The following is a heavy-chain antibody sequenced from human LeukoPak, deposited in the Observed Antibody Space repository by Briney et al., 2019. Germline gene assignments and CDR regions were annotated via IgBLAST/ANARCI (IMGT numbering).Heavy chain of an antibody. D-gene: IGHD4-17*01. CDR3: AKDRMTTVTLFAFDI. V-gene: IGHV3-30*18. CDR1: GFTFSSYG. Sequence: PGRSLRLSCAASGFTFSSYGMHWVRQAPGKGLEWVAVISYDGSNKYYADSVKGRFTISRDNSKNTLYLQMNSLRAEDTAVYYCAKDRMTTVTLFAFDIWGQGTMVTVSS. CDR2: ISYDGSNK. J-gene: IGHJ3*02.